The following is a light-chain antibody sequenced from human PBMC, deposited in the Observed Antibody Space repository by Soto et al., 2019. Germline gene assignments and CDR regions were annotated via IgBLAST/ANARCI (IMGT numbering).Light chain of an antibody. J-gene: IGKJ3*01. CDR2: DAS. Sequence: DIQMTQSPSSLSASVGDRVTITCQASQDISNYLNWYQQKPGKAPKLLIYDASNLETGVPSRFSGSGSGTDFTFNISSPQPEDIATYYCQQYDNLLFTFGPGTKVDIK. V-gene: IGKV1-33*01. CDR3: QQYDNLLFT. CDR1: QDISNY.